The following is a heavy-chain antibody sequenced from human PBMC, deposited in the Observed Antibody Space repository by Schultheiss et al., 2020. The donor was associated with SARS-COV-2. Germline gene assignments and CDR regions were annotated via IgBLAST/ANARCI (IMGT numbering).Heavy chain of an antibody. J-gene: IGHJ6*02. CDR1: GYSFTSYW. CDR2: IYPGDSDT. V-gene: IGHV5-51*01. Sequence: GGSLRLSCKGSGYSFTSYWIGWVRQMPGKGLEWMGIIYPGDSDTRYSPSFQGQVTISADKSISTAYLQWSSLKASDTAMYYCARGGDDSSGYYYYGMDVWGQGTTVTVSS. D-gene: IGHD3-22*01. CDR3: ARGGDDSSGYYYYGMDV.